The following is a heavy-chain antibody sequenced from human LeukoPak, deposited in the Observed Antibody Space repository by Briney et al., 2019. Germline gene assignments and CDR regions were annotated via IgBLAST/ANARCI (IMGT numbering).Heavy chain of an antibody. CDR2: IYPADSDT. Sequence: GESLKISCKGSEYTFTNSWIGWVRQTPGNGLEWMGMIYPADSDTRYSPSFQGQFTISVDKSITTAYVQWSSLQASDTAMYYCARLTTETRRNQYNYRDVWGKGTTVTVSS. CDR3: ARLTTETRRNQYNYRDV. V-gene: IGHV5-51*01. D-gene: IGHD4-11*01. J-gene: IGHJ6*03. CDR1: EYTFTNSW.